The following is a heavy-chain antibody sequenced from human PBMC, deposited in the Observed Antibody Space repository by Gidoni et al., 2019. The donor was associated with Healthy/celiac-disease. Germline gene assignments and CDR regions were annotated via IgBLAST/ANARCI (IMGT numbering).Heavy chain of an antibody. Sequence: EVQLLESDGGLVQPGRSLRLSCAASGFTFRSYAMSWVRQAPGKGLEWVAAISGSGGITYYAYSVKGRFTISRDNYKNTLFLQMNILRAEATAVYYGAKELVVEYSGWFDPWGQGTLVTVSS. CDR3: AKELVVEYSGWFDP. D-gene: IGHD1-26*01. CDR1: GFTFRSYA. V-gene: IGHV3-23*01. J-gene: IGHJ5*02. CDR2: ISGSGGIT.